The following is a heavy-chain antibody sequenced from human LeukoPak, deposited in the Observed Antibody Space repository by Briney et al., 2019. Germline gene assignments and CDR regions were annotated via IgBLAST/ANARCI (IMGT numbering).Heavy chain of an antibody. CDR2: IYPGDSDP. D-gene: IGHD6-13*01. Sequence: GESLKISCKGSGYTFTTYWIGWVRQVPGKGLELVGIIYPGDSDPRYSPSFQGQVTISADKSISTAYLQWSSLKASDSAMYYCARHGLGSSWFGFDYWGQGTLVTVSS. V-gene: IGHV5-51*01. CDR3: ARHGLGSSWFGFDY. CDR1: GYTFTTYW. J-gene: IGHJ4*02.